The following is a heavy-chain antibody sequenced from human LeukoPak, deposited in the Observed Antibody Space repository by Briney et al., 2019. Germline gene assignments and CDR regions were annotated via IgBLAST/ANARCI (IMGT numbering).Heavy chain of an antibody. CDR1: GYTFTSYG. Sequence: EASVKVSCKASGYTFTSYGISWVRQAPGQGLEWMGWISAYNGNTNYAQKLQGRVTMTTDTSTSTAYMELRSLRSDDTAVYYCARVTQNYGLSYYYYYMDVWGKGTTVTVSS. D-gene: IGHD3-10*01. CDR3: ARVTQNYGLSYYYYYMDV. J-gene: IGHJ6*03. CDR2: ISAYNGNT. V-gene: IGHV1-18*01.